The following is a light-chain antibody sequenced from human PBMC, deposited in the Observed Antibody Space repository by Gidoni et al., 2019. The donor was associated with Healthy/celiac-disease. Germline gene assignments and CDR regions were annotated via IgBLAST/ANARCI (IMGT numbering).Light chain of an antibody. Sequence: IVMTQSPLALPVTPVEPASISCRSSQSRLQSNGYNYLDWYLQEPGQSPQLLIYLGSNRASGVPDRFSGSGSGTDFTLKISGVEAEDVGVYYCMQALQTPWTFGQGTKVEIK. CDR3: MQALQTPWT. J-gene: IGKJ1*01. V-gene: IGKV2-28*01. CDR1: QSRLQSNGYNY. CDR2: LGS.